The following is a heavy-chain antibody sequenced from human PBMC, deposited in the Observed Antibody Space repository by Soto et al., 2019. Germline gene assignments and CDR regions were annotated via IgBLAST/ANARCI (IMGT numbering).Heavy chain of an antibody. CDR2: IYYRGNA. J-gene: IGHJ3*02. CDR3: ARGLPSGWYTAGAFDI. CDR1: DDSINSDKYY. D-gene: IGHD6-19*01. Sequence: SETLSLTCSVSDDSINSDKYYWGWIRQPPGKGLEWIGSIYYRGNAYYKPSLQTRVTISLDKSRIQFSLKLNSVTAADTAVYYCARGLPSGWYTAGAFDIWGQGTMVTVSS. V-gene: IGHV4-39*01.